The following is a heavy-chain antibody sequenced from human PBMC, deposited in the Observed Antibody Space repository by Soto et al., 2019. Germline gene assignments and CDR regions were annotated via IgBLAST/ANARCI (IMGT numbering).Heavy chain of an antibody. CDR2: IYPGDSDI. CDR1: GYSFNKYW. Sequence: PGESLKISCKGSGYSFNKYWIGWVRQMPGKGLEWMGVIYPGDSDIRYGPSFQGQVTISVDKTTSTAYLQWRSLKASDTAVYYCASSSGWYGAPSYWGQGTLVTVSS. CDR3: ASSSGWYGAPSY. D-gene: IGHD6-19*01. J-gene: IGHJ4*02. V-gene: IGHV5-51*01.